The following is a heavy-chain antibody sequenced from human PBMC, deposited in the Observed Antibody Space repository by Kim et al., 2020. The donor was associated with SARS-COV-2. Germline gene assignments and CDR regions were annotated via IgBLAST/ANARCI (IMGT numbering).Heavy chain of an antibody. CDR2: ITDSGDKT. CDR1: GFSFSTYA. Sequence: GGSLRLSCAASGFSFSTYAMNWVRQAPGKGLEWVSTITDSGDKTNYAPSVNGRFTISRDNSKHTLYLQMNSLRAADTAISYCAPRRWLDPWGQGTLVTV. CDR3: APRRWLDP. J-gene: IGHJ5*02. V-gene: IGHV3-23*01.